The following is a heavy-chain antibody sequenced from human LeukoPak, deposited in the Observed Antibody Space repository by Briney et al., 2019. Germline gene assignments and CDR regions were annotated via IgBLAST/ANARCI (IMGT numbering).Heavy chain of an antibody. CDR3: ARQTGSGLFILP. CDR2: IYYSGNT. J-gene: IGHJ4*02. CDR1: GVSISSSNSY. D-gene: IGHD3/OR15-3a*01. Sequence: SETLSLTCTVSGVSISSSNSYWVWIRQPPGKGLEWIGSIYYSGNTYYNASLKSQVSISIDTSKNQFSLKLTSVTAADTAVYYCARQTGSGLFILPGGQGTLVTVSS. V-gene: IGHV4-39*01.